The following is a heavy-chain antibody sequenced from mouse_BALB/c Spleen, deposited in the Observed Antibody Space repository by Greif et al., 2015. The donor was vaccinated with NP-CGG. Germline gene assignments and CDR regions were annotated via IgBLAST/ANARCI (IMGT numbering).Heavy chain of an antibody. CDR1: GYAFSSYW. J-gene: IGHJ4*01. Sequence: QVQLQQPGAELVRPGSSVKISCKASGYAFSSYWMNWVKQRPGQGLEWIGQIYPGDGDTNYNGKFKGKATLTADKSSSAAYMQLSRLTSEDSAVYFCARYDYDYYAMDYWGQGTSVTVSS. CDR3: ARYDYDYYAMDY. V-gene: IGHV1-80*01. CDR2: IYPGDGDT. D-gene: IGHD2-4*01.